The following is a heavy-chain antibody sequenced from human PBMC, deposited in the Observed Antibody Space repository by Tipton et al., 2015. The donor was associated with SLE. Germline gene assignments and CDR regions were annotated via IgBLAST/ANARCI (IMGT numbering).Heavy chain of an antibody. J-gene: IGHJ4*02. D-gene: IGHD3-22*01. CDR3: ARGRSTHYDSSGYIDY. CDR1: GYSISSGYY. CDR2: IYHSGST. V-gene: IGHV4-38-2*01. Sequence: TLSLTCAVSGYSISSGYYWGWIRQPPGKGLEWIGSIYHSGSTYYNPSLKSRVTISVDTSKNQFSLKLSSVTAADTAVYYCARGRSTHYDSSGYIDYWGQGTLVTVSS.